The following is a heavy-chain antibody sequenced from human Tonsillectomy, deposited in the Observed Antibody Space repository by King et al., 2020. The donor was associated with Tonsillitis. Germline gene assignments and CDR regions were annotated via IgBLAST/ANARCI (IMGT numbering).Heavy chain of an antibody. V-gene: IGHV3-21*01. Sequence: VQLVESGGGLVKPGGSLRLSCTVSGFTFSTYSMTWVRQAPGKGLEWVSSISNNYNSTYYPDSVKGRFGISRDKARKSLFLQMNSLRAEDTAVYYCARAARTYFYDTSTYFDYWGQGILVSVSA. CDR3: ARAARTYFYDTSTYFDY. CDR2: ISNNYNST. J-gene: IGHJ4*02. CDR1: GFTFSTYS. D-gene: IGHD3-22*01.